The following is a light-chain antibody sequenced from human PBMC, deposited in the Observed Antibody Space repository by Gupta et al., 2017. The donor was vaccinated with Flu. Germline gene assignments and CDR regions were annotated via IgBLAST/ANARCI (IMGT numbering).Light chain of an antibody. J-gene: IGKJ4*01. CDR2: GVS. V-gene: IGKV3-20*01. CDR1: QTVTDGY. CDR3: QQHGGSPPIT. Sequence: EIVLTQSPGTLSLSPGDRATLSCRASQTVTDGYLAWYQQTPGQAPRLLIFGVSNRATGIPARFSGSGYGTDFTLTISRLEPEDFAVYYCQQHGGSPPITFGGGTMVEFK.